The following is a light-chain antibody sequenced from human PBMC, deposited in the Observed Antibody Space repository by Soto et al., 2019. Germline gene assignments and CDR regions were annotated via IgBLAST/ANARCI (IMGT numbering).Light chain of an antibody. V-gene: IGKV3-15*01. J-gene: IGKJ4*01. Sequence: EILMTQSPATLSVSPGDSATLSCRASRSVDTHLAWYQQKPGQAPRLLVFATSARATGVPDRFSGSGSGTEFTLTISRLEPEDFAVYYCHQYGISPFGGGTKVDI. CDR3: HQYGISP. CDR2: ATS. CDR1: RSVDTH.